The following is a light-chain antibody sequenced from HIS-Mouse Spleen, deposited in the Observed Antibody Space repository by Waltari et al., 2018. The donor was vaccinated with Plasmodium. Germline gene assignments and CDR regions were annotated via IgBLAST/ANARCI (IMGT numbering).Light chain of an antibody. J-gene: IGLJ1*01. Sequence: QSALTQPASVSGSPGQSIPISCTGTSSDVGGYNYVSCYQQHPGKAPKLMIYDVSNRPSGVSNRFSGSKSGNTASLTISGLQAEDEADYYCSSYTSSSTLNYVFGTGTKVTVL. CDR1: SSDVGGYNY. CDR2: DVS. V-gene: IGLV2-14*03. CDR3: SSYTSSSTLNYV.